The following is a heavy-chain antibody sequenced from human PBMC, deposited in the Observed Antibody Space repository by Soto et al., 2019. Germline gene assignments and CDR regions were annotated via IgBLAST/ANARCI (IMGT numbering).Heavy chain of an antibody. Sequence: QVQLVESGGGVVQPGRSLRLSCAASGFTFSSYGMHWVRQAPGKGLEWVAVISYDGSNKYYADSVKGRFTISSDNSKNTLYLQMNILRAEDTAVYYCAKDGGGSDYWGQGTLVTVSS. CDR1: GFTFSSYG. CDR3: AKDGGGSDY. CDR2: ISYDGSNK. V-gene: IGHV3-30*18. J-gene: IGHJ4*02. D-gene: IGHD6-25*01.